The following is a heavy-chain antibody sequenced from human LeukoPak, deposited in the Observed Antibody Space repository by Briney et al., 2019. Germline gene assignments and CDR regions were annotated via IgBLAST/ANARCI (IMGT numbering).Heavy chain of an antibody. J-gene: IGHJ4*02. Sequence: PGGSLRLSCVVSGFTFSYSTMTWVRQAPGKGLEWVAKMKEDGSEKYYVDSVKGRFTISRDNARNSLYLQMNSLRAEDTAVYDCATGGALRGYWVHWGQGALVTVSS. CDR2: MKEDGSEK. CDR1: GFTFSYST. D-gene: IGHD2-15*01. V-gene: IGHV3-7*01. CDR3: ATGGALRGYWVH.